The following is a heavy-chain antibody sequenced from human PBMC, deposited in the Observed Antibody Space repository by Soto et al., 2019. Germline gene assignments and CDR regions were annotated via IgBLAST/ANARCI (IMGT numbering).Heavy chain of an antibody. CDR2: ISSDGSKK. D-gene: IGHD2-15*01. CDR3: AMALYGGSSRFDY. CDR1: GFTFSNNG. Sequence: QVQLVESGGGVVQPGRSLRLSCVASGFTFSNNGIHWVRQAPGKGLEWVAVISSDGSKKYYADSVKGRFTISRDNSKNTQYLQMNSLRAEDTAVYYCAMALYGGSSRFDYWGQGTLVTVSS. V-gene: IGHV3-30*03. J-gene: IGHJ4*02.